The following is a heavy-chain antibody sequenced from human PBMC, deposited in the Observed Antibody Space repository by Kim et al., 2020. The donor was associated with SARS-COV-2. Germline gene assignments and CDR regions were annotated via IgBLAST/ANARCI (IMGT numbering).Heavy chain of an antibody. CDR3: ATVVFYYDAGYFKN. D-gene: IGHD3-22*01. J-gene: IGHJ1*01. Sequence: AASVKGRLIISRDHSKNTLYLQMNGLRAEDTAVYYCATVVFYYDAGYFKNWGQGTLVIVSS. V-gene: IGHV3-66*01.